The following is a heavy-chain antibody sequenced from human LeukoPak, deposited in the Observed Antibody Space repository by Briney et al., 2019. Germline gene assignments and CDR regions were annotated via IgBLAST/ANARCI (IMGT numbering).Heavy chain of an antibody. D-gene: IGHD5-12*01. J-gene: IGHJ4*02. CDR1: GFTFDDYA. V-gene: IGHV3-9*03. CDR3: AKAVDFHIATYHCDY. CDR2: ISWSSGSI. Sequence: PGRSLRLSCAASGFTFDDYAMHWVPQAPGKGLGWVSGISWSSGSIGYAGPVKGQFTITRDNAKNSLYLQMNSLRAEDMALYSCAKAVDFHIATYHCDYGGQGTLVTVSS.